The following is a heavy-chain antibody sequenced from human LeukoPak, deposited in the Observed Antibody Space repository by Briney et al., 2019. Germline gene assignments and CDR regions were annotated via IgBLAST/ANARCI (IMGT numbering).Heavy chain of an antibody. J-gene: IGHJ4*02. CDR2: ISSSGSTI. CDR1: GGSISSSSYY. V-gene: IGHV3-11*04. D-gene: IGHD5-24*01. Sequence: LSLTCTVSGGSISSSSYYWGWIRQAPGKGLEWVSYISSSGSTIYYADSVKGRFTISRDNAKNSLYLQMNGLRAEDTAVYYCARTKEMATISYFDSWGQGTLVTVSS. CDR3: ARTKEMATISYFDS.